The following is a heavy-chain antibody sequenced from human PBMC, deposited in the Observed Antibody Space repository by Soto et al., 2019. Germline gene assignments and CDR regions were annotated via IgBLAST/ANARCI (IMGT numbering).Heavy chain of an antibody. J-gene: IGHJ4*02. CDR3: AAGGGLPRYY. CDR2: ISYSGST. D-gene: IGHD5-12*01. CDR1: GGSISSGNYY. V-gene: IGHV4-30-4*01. Sequence: SETLSLTCTVSGGSISSGNYYWSWIRQPPGKGLEWIGFISYSGSTYYSLSLKSRVTISVDTSKNQFSLNLSSVTAADTAVYYCAAGGGLPRYYWGQGTLVTVSS.